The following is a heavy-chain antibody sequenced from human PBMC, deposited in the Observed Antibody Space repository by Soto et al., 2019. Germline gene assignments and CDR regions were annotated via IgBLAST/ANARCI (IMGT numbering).Heavy chain of an antibody. Sequence: SXTLSLTCAISVYGVSGNSAAWNWIIQSPSRGLEWLGRTYYRSRWYNDYAVSVKSRITVTPDTSKNQFSLHLNSVTPEDTAVYYCAREFPYYVRSHSYLEYWGQGALSIVS. V-gene: IGHV6-1*01. J-gene: IGHJ4*02. CDR2: TYYRSRWYN. D-gene: IGHD3-16*01. CDR1: VYGVSGNSAA. CDR3: AREFPYYVRSHSYLEY.